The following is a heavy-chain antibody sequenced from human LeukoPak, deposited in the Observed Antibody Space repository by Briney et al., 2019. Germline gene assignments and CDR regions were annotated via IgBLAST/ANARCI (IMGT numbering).Heavy chain of an antibody. CDR2: ISTTGSTT. Sequence: PPGGSLRLSCAASRFTFSSYSLHWVRRAPGKGLEWVSFISTTGSTTYYADSVKGRFTISRDSAKSSLYLQMNSLRPEDTALYYCARAMSYSSSTVADHWGLGTLVTVSS. CDR3: ARAMSYSSSTVADH. D-gene: IGHD6-6*01. J-gene: IGHJ4*02. V-gene: IGHV3-48*04. CDR1: RFTFSSYS.